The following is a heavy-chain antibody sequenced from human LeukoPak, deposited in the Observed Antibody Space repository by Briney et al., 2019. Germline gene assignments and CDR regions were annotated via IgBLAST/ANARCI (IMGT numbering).Heavy chain of an antibody. CDR3: ARRDGYNINWFDP. Sequence: PSETLSLTCTVSGGSISSSSYYWGWIRQPPGKGLEWIGSIYYSGSTYYNPSLESRVTISVDTSKNQFSLKLSSLTAADTAVYYCARRDGYNINWFDPWGQGTLVTVSS. CDR1: GGSISSSSYY. CDR2: IYYSGST. D-gene: IGHD5-24*01. V-gene: IGHV4-39*01. J-gene: IGHJ5*02.